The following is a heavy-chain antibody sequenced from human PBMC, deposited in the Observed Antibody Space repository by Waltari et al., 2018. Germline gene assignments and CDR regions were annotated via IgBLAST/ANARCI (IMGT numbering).Heavy chain of an antibody. CDR2: INPNSGGT. J-gene: IGHJ4*02. V-gene: IGHV1-2*02. Sequence: QVQLVQSGAEVKKPGASVKVSCKASGYTFTGYYMHWVRLAPGQGLEWMGWINPNSGGTNYAQKFQGRVTMTRDTSISTAYMELSRLRSDDTAVYYCARLAYELLWFGELLPRYFDYWGQGTLVTVSS. CDR3: ARLAYELLWFGELLPRYFDY. D-gene: IGHD3-10*01. CDR1: GYTFTGYY.